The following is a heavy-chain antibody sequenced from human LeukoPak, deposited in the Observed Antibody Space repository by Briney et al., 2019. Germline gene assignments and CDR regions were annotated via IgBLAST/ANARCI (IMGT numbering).Heavy chain of an antibody. D-gene: IGHD5-18*01. CDR2: INPKSGAT. Sequence: GASVKVSCKASGYTFTSYDINWVRQATGQGLEWMGWINPKSGATNYAQKFQGRVTMTRDTSISTAYMELSRLRSDDTAVYYCARDTALDYWGQGTLVTVSS. CDR3: ARDTALDY. CDR1: GYTFTSYD. V-gene: IGHV1-2*02. J-gene: IGHJ4*02.